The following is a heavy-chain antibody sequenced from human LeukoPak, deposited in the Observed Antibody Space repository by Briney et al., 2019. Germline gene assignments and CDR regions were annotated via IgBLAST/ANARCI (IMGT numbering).Heavy chain of an antibody. CDR3: ARPDLSSSWYGIYY. J-gene: IGHJ4*02. D-gene: IGHD6-13*01. V-gene: IGHV3-30*02. Sequence: SGGSLRLSCAASGFTFNSYGIHWVRQAPGKGLEWVAFIRYDGSSKYYVDSVKGRFTISRDNAKNSLYLQMNSLRAEDTAVYYCARPDLSSSWYGIYYWGQGTLVTVSS. CDR2: IRYDGSSK. CDR1: GFTFNSYG.